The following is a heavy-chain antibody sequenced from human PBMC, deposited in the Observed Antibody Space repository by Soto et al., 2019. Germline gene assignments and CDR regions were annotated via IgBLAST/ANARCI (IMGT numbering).Heavy chain of an antibody. Sequence: EVQLVESGGALVQPGGSLRLSCAGSGFTFSSYSLNWVRQAPGKGLEWVSYISTASNSIYYADSVKGRFTTSRDNAKNSLFLQMNSLTDEDMAAYFCARSKYIGCYSPFDYWGRGTLVTVSS. CDR1: GFTFSSYS. CDR2: ISTASNSI. D-gene: IGHD2-15*01. J-gene: IGHJ4*02. CDR3: ARSKYIGCYSPFDY. V-gene: IGHV3-48*02.